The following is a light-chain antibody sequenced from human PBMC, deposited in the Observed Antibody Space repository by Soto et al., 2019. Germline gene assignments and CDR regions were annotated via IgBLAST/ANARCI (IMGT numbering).Light chain of an antibody. Sequence: DIQMTQSPSSLSASVGDRVTITCRASQSIYSSLNWYQQKQGKAPKLLIYAASHLQSGVPSRFSGSGSGTDFTLTISSLQPEEFATYYCQQSYSTPYTFGQGTKLEIK. CDR3: QQSYSTPYT. CDR2: AAS. CDR1: QSIYSS. J-gene: IGKJ2*01. V-gene: IGKV1-39*01.